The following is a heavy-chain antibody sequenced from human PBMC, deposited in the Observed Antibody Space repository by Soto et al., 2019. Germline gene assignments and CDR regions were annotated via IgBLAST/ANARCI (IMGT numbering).Heavy chain of an antibody. CDR1: GITFINYW. V-gene: IGHV3-7*05. CDR2: IKEDGSAK. Sequence: DVQLVESGGGLVQPGGSLRLSCAASGITFINYWMTWVRQVPGKGLEWVANIKEDGSAKYFVDSLKGRFTISRDNARNSLYLQMNSLRAEDTAVYYCACDGGGYSYGYYFDYWGQGALVSVSS. J-gene: IGHJ4*02. CDR3: ACDGGGYSYGYYFDY. D-gene: IGHD5-18*01.